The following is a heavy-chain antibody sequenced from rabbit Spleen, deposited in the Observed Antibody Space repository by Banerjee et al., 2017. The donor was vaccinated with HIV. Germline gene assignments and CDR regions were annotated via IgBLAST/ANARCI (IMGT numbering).Heavy chain of an antibody. D-gene: IGHD4-2*01. V-gene: IGHV1S43*01. CDR2: IYTTSGST. J-gene: IGHJ4*01. CDR3: ARDLENYAGSNCLDL. CDR1: GFTISSSYY. Sequence: QSLEESGGDLVKPGASLTLTCTASGFTISSSYYMCWVRQAQGKGLELIACIYTTSGSTWYASWVNGRFTISRGTSLNTVDLKMTSLTAADTATYFCARDLENYAGSNCLDLWGPGTLVTVS.